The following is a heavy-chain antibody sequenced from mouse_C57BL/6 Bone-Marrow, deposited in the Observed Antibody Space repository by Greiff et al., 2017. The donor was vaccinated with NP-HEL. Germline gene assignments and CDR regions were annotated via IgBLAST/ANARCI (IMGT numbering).Heavy chain of an antibody. CDR1: GFSLTSYA. CDR3: ARDYGSSFWYFDV. D-gene: IGHD1-1*01. J-gene: IGHJ1*03. CDR2: IWTGGGT. Sequence: VKLMESGPGLVAPSQSLSITCTVSGFSLTSYAISWVRQPPGKGLEWLGVIWTGGGTNYNSALKSRLSISKDNSKSQVFLKMNSLQTDDTARYDCARDYGSSFWYFDVWGTGTTVTVSS. V-gene: IGHV2-9-1*01.